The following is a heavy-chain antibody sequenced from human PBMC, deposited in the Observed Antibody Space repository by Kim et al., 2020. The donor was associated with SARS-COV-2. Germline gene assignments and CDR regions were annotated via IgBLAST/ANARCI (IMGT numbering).Heavy chain of an antibody. J-gene: IGHJ6*02. V-gene: IGHV3-49*03. CDR2: VRTETYRATT. CDR3: ARDRSSSVVADV. CDR1: GFTFGDYA. D-gene: IGHD2-15*01. Sequence: GGSLRLSCSASGFTFGDYALTWYRQAPGQRLEWVGFVRTETYRATTRYAASVEGRFTISRDDSNNIAYLQMDSLKIEDTAVYYCARDRSSSVVADVWGQGTKVTVSS.